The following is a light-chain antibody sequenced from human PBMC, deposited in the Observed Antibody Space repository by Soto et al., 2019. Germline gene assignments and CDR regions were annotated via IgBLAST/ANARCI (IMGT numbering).Light chain of an antibody. CDR2: DTS. CDR3: HQYNNWPLT. Sequence: EIVMTQSPATLSVSPGESATLSCRSSQNIRNNLAWYQQKPGQAPRLLFSDTSTRATTVPARFNGSGSGTEFSLAISNLQSEDFAVYYCHQYNNWPLTCGGGTKVDIK. V-gene: IGKV3-15*01. CDR1: QNIRNN. J-gene: IGKJ4*02.